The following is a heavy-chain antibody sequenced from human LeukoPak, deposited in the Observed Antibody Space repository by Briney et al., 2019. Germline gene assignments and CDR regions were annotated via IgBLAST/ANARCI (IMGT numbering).Heavy chain of an antibody. CDR2: IAYDGSNE. CDR3: AKDQGIAVAGTDDAFDI. J-gene: IGHJ3*02. CDR1: GFTFSNYG. D-gene: IGHD6-19*01. Sequence: GGCLRLSCAGSGFTFSNYGMHWVRQAPGKGLEWVAVIAYDGSNEYYAEFVKGRFTISRDNSKNTLYLQMYSLRAEDTAVYFCAKDQGIAVAGTDDAFDIWGQATRVTVSS. V-gene: IGHV3-30*18.